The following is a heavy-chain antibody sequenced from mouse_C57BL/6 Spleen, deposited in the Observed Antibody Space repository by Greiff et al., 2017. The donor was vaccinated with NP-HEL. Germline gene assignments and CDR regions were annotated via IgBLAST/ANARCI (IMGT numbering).Heavy chain of an antibody. J-gene: IGHJ1*03. CDR1: GFTFSSYG. CDR2: ISSGGSYT. V-gene: IGHV5-6*01. Sequence: EVQLVESGGDLVKPGGSLKLSCAASGFTFSSYGMSWVRQTPDKRLEWVATISSGGSYTYYPDSVKGRFTISRDTAKNTLYLQMSSLKSEDTAMYYCARGGGYDYDRDWYFDVWGTGTTVTVSS. CDR3: ARGGGYDYDRDWYFDV. D-gene: IGHD2-4*01.